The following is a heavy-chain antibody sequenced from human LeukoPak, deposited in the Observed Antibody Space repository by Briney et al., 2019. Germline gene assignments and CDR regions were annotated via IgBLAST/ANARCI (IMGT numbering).Heavy chain of an antibody. Sequence: ASVTVSCTASGYTFTSYGISWVRQAPGQGLEWMGWISAYNGNTNYAQKLQGRVTMTTDTSTSTAYMELRSLRSDDTAVYYCARGRRGYSYGYCDYWGQGTLVTVSS. V-gene: IGHV1-18*04. J-gene: IGHJ4*02. D-gene: IGHD5-18*01. CDR1: GYTFTSYG. CDR2: ISAYNGNT. CDR3: ARGRRGYSYGYCDY.